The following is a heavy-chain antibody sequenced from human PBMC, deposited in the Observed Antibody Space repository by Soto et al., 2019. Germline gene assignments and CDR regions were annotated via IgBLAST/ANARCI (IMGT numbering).Heavy chain of an antibody. Sequence: EVQLVESGGGLVQPGGSLRLSCAASGFTFGSYWMSWVRQAPGKGLQWVANIKQDGSEKYYVDSVKGRFTISRDNAKNSLYVKINSLGPEDPAVYYGARETTKSYYNYGMDVWGQGPTVTVSS. CDR3: ARETTKSYYNYGMDV. CDR2: IKQDGSEK. CDR1: GFTFGSYW. V-gene: IGHV3-7*05. D-gene: IGHD1-7*01. J-gene: IGHJ6*02.